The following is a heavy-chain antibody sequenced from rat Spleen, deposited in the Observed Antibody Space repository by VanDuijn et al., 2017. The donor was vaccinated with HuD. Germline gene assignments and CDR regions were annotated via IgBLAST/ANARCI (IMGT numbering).Heavy chain of an antibody. CDR2: ISYSGTT. Sequence: EVQLQESGPGLVKPSQSLSLTCSVTAYSITSNYWGWIRKFPGTKMEWIGHISYSGTTSYNPSLKSRISITRDTSKNQFFLQLNSVTTEDTATYFCARRNSGYYFDYWGQGVMVTVSS. CDR1: AYSITSNY. J-gene: IGHJ2*01. V-gene: IGHV3-1*01. D-gene: IGHD4-4*01. CDR3: ARRNSGYYFDY.